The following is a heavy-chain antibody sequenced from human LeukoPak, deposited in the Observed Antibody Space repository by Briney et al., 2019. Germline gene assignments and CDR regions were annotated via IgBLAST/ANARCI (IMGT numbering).Heavy chain of an antibody. D-gene: IGHD3-10*01. V-gene: IGHV1-8*01. J-gene: IGHJ6*02. CDR1: GYTFTSYD. CDR2: MNPNSGNT. Sequence: GASVKVSCKASGYTFTSYDINWVRRATGQGLEWMGWMNPNSGNTGYAQKFQGRVTMTRNTSISTAYMELSSLRSEDTAVYYCARVHQGVMVRGIDVRGQGTTVTVSS. CDR3: ARVHQGVMVRGIDV.